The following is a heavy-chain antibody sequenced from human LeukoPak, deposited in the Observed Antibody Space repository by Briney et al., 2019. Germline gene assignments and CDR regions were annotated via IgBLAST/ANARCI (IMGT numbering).Heavy chain of an antibody. CDR1: GGSFSGYY. CDR3: ARGRDSSGSSYDAFDI. D-gene: IGHD3-22*01. Sequence: SETLSLTCAVYGGSFSGYYRSWIRQPPGKGLEWIGEINHSGSTNYNPSLESRVTISVDTSKNQFSLKLSSVTAADTAVYYCARGRDSSGSSYDAFDIWGQGTMVTVSS. J-gene: IGHJ3*02. CDR2: INHSGST. V-gene: IGHV4-34*01.